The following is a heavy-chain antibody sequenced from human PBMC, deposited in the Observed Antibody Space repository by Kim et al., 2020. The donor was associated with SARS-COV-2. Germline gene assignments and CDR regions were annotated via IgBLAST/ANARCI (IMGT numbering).Heavy chain of an antibody. D-gene: IGHD6-6*01. J-gene: IGHJ4*02. Sequence: AAPVTGRFTISRDDAKNTLYLQMNSLKTEDTALYYCTTGHSSIPARALGYWGQGTLVTVSS. V-gene: IGHV3-15*01. CDR3: TTGHSSIPARALGY.